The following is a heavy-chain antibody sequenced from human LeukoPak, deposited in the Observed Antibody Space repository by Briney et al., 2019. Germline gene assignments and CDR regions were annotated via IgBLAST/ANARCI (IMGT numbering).Heavy chain of an antibody. CDR2: ISWDGGTT. J-gene: IGHJ3*02. V-gene: IGHV3-43D*03. CDR1: RFTFNDYA. CDR3: AKGSYSSSQGAFDI. D-gene: IGHD6-13*01. Sequence: GGSLRLSCAASRFTFNDYAMHWVRQAPGKGLEWVSLISWDGGTTYYADSVKGRFTISRDNSKNSLYLQMNSLRAEDTALYYCAKGSYSSSQGAFDIWGQGTMVTVSS.